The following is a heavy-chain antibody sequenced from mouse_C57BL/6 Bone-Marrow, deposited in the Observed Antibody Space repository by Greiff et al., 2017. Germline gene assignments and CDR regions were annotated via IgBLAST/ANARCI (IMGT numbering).Heavy chain of an antibody. D-gene: IGHD2-3*01. CDR3: ARNRGYYDWVWFAY. CDR2: IWTGGGT. V-gene: IGHV2-9-1*01. J-gene: IGHJ3*01. Sequence: VMLVESGPGLVAPSQSLSITCTVSGFSLTSYAISWVRQPPGKGLEWLGVIWTGGGTNYNSAPKSRLSISKDNSKSQVFLKMNSRQTDGTARYCCARNRGYYDWVWFAYWGQGTLVTVSA. CDR1: GFSLTSYA.